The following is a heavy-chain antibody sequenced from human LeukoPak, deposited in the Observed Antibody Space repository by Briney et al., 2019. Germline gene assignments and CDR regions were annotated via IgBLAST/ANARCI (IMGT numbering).Heavy chain of an antibody. CDR3: AKDREWEPPAAVDY. J-gene: IGHJ4*02. V-gene: IGHV3-30*18. CDR2: ISYDGSNK. D-gene: IGHD1-26*01. Sequence: GGSLRLSCAASGFTFSSYGMHWVRQAPGKGLEWVAVISYDGSNKYYADSVKGRFTISRDNSKNTLYLQMNSLRAEDTAVYYCAKDREWEPPAAVDYWGQGTLVTVSS. CDR1: GFTFSSYG.